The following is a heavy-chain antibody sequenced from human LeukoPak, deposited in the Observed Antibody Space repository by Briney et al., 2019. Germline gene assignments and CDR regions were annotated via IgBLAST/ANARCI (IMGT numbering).Heavy chain of an antibody. J-gene: IGHJ4*02. Sequence: GRSLRLSCAASGFTFSSYAMLWVRQAPGKGLEWVAVISYDGSNKYYADSVKGRFTISRDNSKNTLYLQMNSLRAEDTAVYYCASDIVATIDVYWGQGTLVTVSS. V-gene: IGHV3-30*04. CDR3: ASDIVATIDVY. CDR1: GFTFSSYA. D-gene: IGHD5-12*01. CDR2: ISYDGSNK.